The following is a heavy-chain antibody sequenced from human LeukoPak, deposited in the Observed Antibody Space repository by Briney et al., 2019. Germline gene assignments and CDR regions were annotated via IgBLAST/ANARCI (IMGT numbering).Heavy chain of an antibody. CDR3: ARTYGRGIPY. CDR2: IDWNDDK. D-gene: IGHD3-10*01. V-gene: IGHV2-70*11. J-gene: IGHJ4*02. CDR1: GFSLRTRGMS. Sequence: ESGPALVKPTQTLTLTCTLSGFSLRTRGMSVSWIRQPPGKALECLARIDWNDDKYYSTSLKTRLTISKDTSKTQVVLTMTDVDPVDTATFSCARTYGRGIPYWGQGSLVIVSS.